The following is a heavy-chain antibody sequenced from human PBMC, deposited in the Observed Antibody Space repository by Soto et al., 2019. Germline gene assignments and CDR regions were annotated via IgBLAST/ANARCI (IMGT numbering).Heavy chain of an antibody. Sequence: QVQLQESGPGLVKPSQTLSLTCTVSGGSIRSGDYYWSWIRQPPGKGLEWIGYIYYSGSTYYNPSLKSRVTISVDTSKNQFSLKLSSVTAADTAVYYCARVITDSSSHYGMDVWGQGTTVTVSS. CDR2: IYYSGST. CDR1: GGSIRSGDYY. V-gene: IGHV4-30-4*01. J-gene: IGHJ6*02. D-gene: IGHD6-6*01. CDR3: ARVITDSSSHYGMDV.